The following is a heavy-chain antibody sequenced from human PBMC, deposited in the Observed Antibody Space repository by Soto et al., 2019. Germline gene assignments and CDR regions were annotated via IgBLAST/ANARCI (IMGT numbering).Heavy chain of an antibody. V-gene: IGHV4-31*03. D-gene: IGHD2-15*01. CDR1: GGSISSGGSY. CDR3: ARAGYWSGGSCYSLYYFDY. Sequence: QVQLQESGPGLVKPSQTLSLTCTVSGGSISSGGSYWSWIRQHPGKGLEWIGYIYYSGSTYYNPSLKRRVTISVDTSKNQFSLKLSCVTAADTAVYYCARAGYWSGGSCYSLYYFDYWGQGTLVTVSS. J-gene: IGHJ4*02. CDR2: IYYSGST.